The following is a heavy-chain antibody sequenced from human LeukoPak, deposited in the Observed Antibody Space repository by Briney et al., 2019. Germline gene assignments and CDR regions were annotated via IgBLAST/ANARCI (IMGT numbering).Heavy chain of an antibody. D-gene: IGHD3-10*01. Sequence: PSETLSLTCAVYGGSFSGYYWSWIRQPPGKGLEWIGEINHSGSTNYNPSLKSRVTISVDTSKNQFSLKLSSVTAADTAVYYCARPVYGSGSYYIHYWGQGTLVTVSS. J-gene: IGHJ4*02. CDR3: ARPVYGSGSYYIHY. V-gene: IGHV4-34*01. CDR2: INHSGST. CDR1: GGSFSGYY.